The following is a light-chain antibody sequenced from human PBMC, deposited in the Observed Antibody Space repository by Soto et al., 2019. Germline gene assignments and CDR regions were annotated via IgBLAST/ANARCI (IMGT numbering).Light chain of an antibody. J-gene: IGKJ1*01. CDR3: HLSYSTRKWT. V-gene: IGKV1-39*01. CDR1: QSISSY. CDR2: AAS. Sequence: DIQMTQSPSSLSASVGDRVTITCRASQSISSYLNWYQQKPGKAPKLLIYAASSLQSGVPSRFSGSGSGTDFTLTISSLQPADFANYYCHLSYSTRKWTLGQGTKV.